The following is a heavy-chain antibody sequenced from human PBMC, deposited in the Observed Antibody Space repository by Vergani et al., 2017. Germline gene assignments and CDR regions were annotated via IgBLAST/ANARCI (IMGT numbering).Heavy chain of an antibody. CDR1: GGTFSSYA. Sequence: QVQLVQSGAEVKKPGSSVKVSCKASGGTFSSYAISWVRQAPGQGLEWMGGIIPIFGTANYAQKFQGRVTITADKSTSTAYMELSSLRSEDTAVYYCAREEGYYDSSGYYRLFDYWGQGTLVTVSS. V-gene: IGHV1-69*14. J-gene: IGHJ4*02. CDR3: AREEGYYDSSGYYRLFDY. D-gene: IGHD3-22*01. CDR2: IIPIFGTA.